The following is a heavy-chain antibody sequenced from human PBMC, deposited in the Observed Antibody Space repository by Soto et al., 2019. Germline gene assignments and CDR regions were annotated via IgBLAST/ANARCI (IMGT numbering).Heavy chain of an antibody. CDR3: SRDGAGGGMDV. V-gene: IGHV3-30-3*01. J-gene: IGHJ6*02. D-gene: IGHD3-16*01. Sequence: QVQLVESGGGVVQPGRSLRHSCAASGFTFSSYAMHWVRQAPGKGLEWVAVISYDGSNKYYADSVKGRFTISRDNSKNTLYLQMNSLRAEDTAVYYCSRDGAGGGMDVWGQGTTVTVSS. CDR1: GFTFSSYA. CDR2: ISYDGSNK.